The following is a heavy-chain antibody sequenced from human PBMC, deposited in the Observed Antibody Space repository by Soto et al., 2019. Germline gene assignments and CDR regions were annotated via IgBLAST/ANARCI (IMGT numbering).Heavy chain of an antibody. D-gene: IGHD2-2*01. CDR1: GFTFSDYA. CDR3: AKVGIYCNSTNCYVGEFDY. V-gene: IGHV3-23*01. Sequence: GGSLRLSCAASGFTFSDYAMNWVRQAPGKGLEWVSVISGGGGSTYYADSVKGRFTISRDNSKNTLYLQMNSLRAEDTAVYYCAKVGIYCNSTNCYVGEFDYWGQGTLVTVSS. J-gene: IGHJ4*02. CDR2: ISGGGGST.